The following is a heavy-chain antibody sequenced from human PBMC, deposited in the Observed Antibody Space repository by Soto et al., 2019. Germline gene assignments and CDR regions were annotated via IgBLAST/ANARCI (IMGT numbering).Heavy chain of an antibody. J-gene: IGHJ6*02. CDR2: IYSGGIT. D-gene: IGHD6-13*01. V-gene: IGHV3-53*01. Sequence: GSLRLSCAASGFTFSSNYMSWVRQAPGKGLEWVSVIYSGGITYYADSVKGRFTISRDNSKNTLYLQMNSLRAEDTAVYYCARDTGIAAAGDYGMDVWGQGTTVTVSS. CDR1: GFTFSSNY. CDR3: ARDTGIAAAGDYGMDV.